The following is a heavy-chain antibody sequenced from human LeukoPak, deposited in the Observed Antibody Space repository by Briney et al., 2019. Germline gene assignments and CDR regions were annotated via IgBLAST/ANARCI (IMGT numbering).Heavy chain of an antibody. D-gene: IGHD3-10*01. J-gene: IGHJ3*02. CDR2: ISSSSSYI. CDR1: GFTFSSYS. Sequence: GGSLRLSCAASGFTFSSYSMNWVRQAPGKGLEWVSSISSSSSYIYYADSVKGRFTISRDNAKNSLYLQMNSLRAEDTAVYYCARGPSRRYYYGSGSHAFDIWGQGTMVTVSS. CDR3: ARGPSRRYYYGSGSHAFDI. V-gene: IGHV3-21*01.